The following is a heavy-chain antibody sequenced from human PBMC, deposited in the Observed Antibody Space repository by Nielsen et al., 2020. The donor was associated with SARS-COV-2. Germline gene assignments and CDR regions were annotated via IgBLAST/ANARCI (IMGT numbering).Heavy chain of an antibody. CDR3: ATGGSDGYNGGVDY. V-gene: IGHV1-24*01. J-gene: IGHJ4*02. CDR1: GYTLTELS. Sequence: ASVKVSCKVSGYTLTELSMHWVRQAPGKGLEWMGGFDPEDGETIYAQKFQGRVTMTEDTSTDTAYMELSSLRSEDTAVYYCATGGSDGYNGGVDYWGQGTLVTVSS. D-gene: IGHD5-24*01. CDR2: FDPEDGET.